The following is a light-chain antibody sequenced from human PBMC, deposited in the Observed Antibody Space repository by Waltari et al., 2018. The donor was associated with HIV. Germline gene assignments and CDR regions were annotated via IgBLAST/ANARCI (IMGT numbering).Light chain of an antibody. CDR2: DVT. Sequence: QSALTQPASVSGSPGQSTTISCPGTGSDVGAYNLVSWYQQHAGKTPNLRLLDVTQPPSWVSDRFSGSRSGNTASLTISGLQADDEGDYYCCSYTGTGVVFGGGTKLTVL. CDR1: GSDVGAYNL. CDR3: CSYTGTGVV. J-gene: IGLJ2*01. V-gene: IGLV2-23*02.